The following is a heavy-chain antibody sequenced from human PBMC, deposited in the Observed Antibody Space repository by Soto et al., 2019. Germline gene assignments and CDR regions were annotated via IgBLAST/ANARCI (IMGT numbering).Heavy chain of an antibody. CDR2: INAGNGNT. CDR1: GYTFTSYA. D-gene: IGHD3-9*01. Sequence: QVQLVQSGAEVKKPGASVKVSCKASGYTFTSYAMHWVRLAPGQRLEWMGWINAGNGNTKYSHKFQGRVTITRDTSASTAYMELTSLRSEDTAVNYCARGDISIDYWGQGTLVTVSS. V-gene: IGHV1-3*01. J-gene: IGHJ4*02. CDR3: ARGDISIDY.